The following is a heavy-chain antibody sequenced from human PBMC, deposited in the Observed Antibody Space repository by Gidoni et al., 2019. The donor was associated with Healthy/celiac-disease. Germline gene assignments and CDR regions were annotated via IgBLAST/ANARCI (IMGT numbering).Heavy chain of an antibody. D-gene: IGHD3-22*01. Sequence: EVQLVESGGGLVKPGGSLRLSCAPSGFTFSSYSMNWVRQAPGKGLEWVSSISSSSSYIYYADSVKGRFTISRDNAKNSLYLQMNSLRAEDTAVYYCARPHVLYDRITNGNYWGQGTLVTVSS. CDR2: ISSSSSYI. CDR3: ARPHVLYDRITNGNY. V-gene: IGHV3-21*01. CDR1: GFTFSSYS. J-gene: IGHJ4*02.